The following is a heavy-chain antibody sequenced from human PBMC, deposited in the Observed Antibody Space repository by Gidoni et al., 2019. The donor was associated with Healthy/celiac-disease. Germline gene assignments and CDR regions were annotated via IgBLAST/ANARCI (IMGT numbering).Heavy chain of an antibody. J-gene: IGHJ4*02. Sequence: QVQLVASGGGLVKPGGSLSLSCAASGFTFSDYYMRWIRQAPGKGLEWVSYISSSSSYTNYADSVKGRFTISRDNAKNSLYLQMNSLRAEDTAVYYCARAIHDPYCGGDCYFYYFDYWGQGTLVTVSS. CDR2: ISSSSSYT. V-gene: IGHV3-11*05. CDR3: ARAIHDPYCGGDCYFYYFDY. CDR1: GFTFSDYY. D-gene: IGHD2-21*02.